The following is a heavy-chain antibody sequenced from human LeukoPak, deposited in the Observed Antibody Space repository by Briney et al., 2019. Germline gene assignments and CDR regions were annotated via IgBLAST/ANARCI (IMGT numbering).Heavy chain of an antibody. D-gene: IGHD3-10*01. CDR1: GFTFSSYA. V-gene: IGHV3-7*04. CDR3: ARDCCASGSHDY. CDR2: INQDGSVE. J-gene: IGHJ4*02. Sequence: GGSLRLSCSASGFTFSSYAMHWVRQAPGEGLEWVANINQDGSVEHYVDSVKGRFTISRDNAKNSLYLQMNTLRAEDTAVYYCARDCCASGSHDYWGQGALVTVSS.